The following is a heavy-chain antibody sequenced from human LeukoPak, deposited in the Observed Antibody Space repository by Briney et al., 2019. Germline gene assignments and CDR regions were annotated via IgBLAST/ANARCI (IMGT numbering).Heavy chain of an antibody. V-gene: IGHV3-21*01. J-gene: IGHJ3*02. Sequence: GGSLRLSCAASGFTFSSYSMNWVRQAPGKWLEWVSSISSSSSYIYYADSVKGRFTISRDNAKNSLYLQMNSLRAEDTAVYYCARDLGEAGYNANNAFDIWGQGTVVSVSS. CDR1: GFTFSSYS. D-gene: IGHD5-24*01. CDR3: ARDLGEAGYNANNAFDI. CDR2: ISSSSSYI.